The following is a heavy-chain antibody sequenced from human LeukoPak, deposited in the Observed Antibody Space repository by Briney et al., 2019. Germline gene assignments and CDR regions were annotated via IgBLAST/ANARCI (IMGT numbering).Heavy chain of an antibody. V-gene: IGHV3-48*02. J-gene: IGHJ4*02. Sequence: GGSLRLSCAASGFTFSDFNMIWVRQAPGKGLEGVSYISSRSTTIHYADSVKGRFTISRDNAKNSLFLQMNSLRDEDTAVYYCAREEFYNAWLFDYWGQGTLVTVSS. D-gene: IGHD3-10*01. CDR3: AREEFYNAWLFDY. CDR2: ISSRSTTI. CDR1: GFTFSDFN.